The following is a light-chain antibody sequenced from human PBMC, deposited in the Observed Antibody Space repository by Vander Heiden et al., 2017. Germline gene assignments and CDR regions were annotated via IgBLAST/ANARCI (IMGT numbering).Light chain of an antibody. CDR3: QQTYTTPRT. J-gene: IGKJ1*01. V-gene: IGKV1-39*01. CDR1: QNITTY. Sequence: SPSSLSAPVGDRVTITCRASQNITTYSNWYQQKPGKAPKLLIYAASSLQSRVPSRFSGTGSGTEFTLTINSLQPEDFATYYCQQTYTTPRTFGQGTKVEIK. CDR2: AAS.